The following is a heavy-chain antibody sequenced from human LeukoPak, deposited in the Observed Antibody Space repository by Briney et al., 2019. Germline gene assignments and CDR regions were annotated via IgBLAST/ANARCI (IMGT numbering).Heavy chain of an antibody. J-gene: IGHJ4*02. V-gene: IGHV3-11*04. CDR2: ISSSGSTI. Sequence: PGGSLRLSCAASGLTFSDYYMTWIRQAPGKGLEWVAYISSSGSTIYSADSVRGRFTVSRDNAKNSLFLHMNSLRAEDTAIYYSAIQITMIVVVPHFDYWGQGTLVTVSS. CDR1: GLTFSDYY. D-gene: IGHD3-22*01. CDR3: AIQITMIVVVPHFDY.